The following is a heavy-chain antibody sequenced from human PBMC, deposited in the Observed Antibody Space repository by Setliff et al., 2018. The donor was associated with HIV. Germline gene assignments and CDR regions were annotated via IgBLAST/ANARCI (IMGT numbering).Heavy chain of an antibody. J-gene: IGHJ4*02. Sequence: KPSETLFLTCTVSGGSIYGSDYYWGWIRQPPGKGLESIGSIYYSGSTYYKPSLKSRVTISVDTSKNQFSLKLSSVTAADTAVYYCARQGQLGSEWGQGTLVTVSS. D-gene: IGHD1-1*01. CDR3: ARQGQLGSE. CDR1: GGSIYGSDYY. V-gene: IGHV4-39*01. CDR2: IYYSGST.